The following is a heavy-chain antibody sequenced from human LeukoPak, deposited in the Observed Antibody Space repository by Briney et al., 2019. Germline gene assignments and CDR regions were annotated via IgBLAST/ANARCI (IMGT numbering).Heavy chain of an antibody. J-gene: IGHJ4*02. D-gene: IGHD3-10*01. Sequence: SETLSLTCAVYGGSFSGYYRSWIRQPPGKGLEWIGEINHSGSTNYNPSLKSRVTISVDTSKNQFSLKLSSVTAADTAVYYCAREGSITMVRGVILSWGQGTLVTVSS. CDR1: GGSFSGYY. CDR3: AREGSITMVRGVILS. V-gene: IGHV4-34*01. CDR2: INHSGST.